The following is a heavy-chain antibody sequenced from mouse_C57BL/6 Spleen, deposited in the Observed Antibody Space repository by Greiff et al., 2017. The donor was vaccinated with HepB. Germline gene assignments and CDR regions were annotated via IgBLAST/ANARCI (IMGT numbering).Heavy chain of an antibody. Sequence: VMLVESGAELVKPGASVKISCKASGYAFSSYWMNWVKQRPGKGLEWIGQIYPGDGDTNYNGKFKGKATLTADKSSSTAYMQLSSLTSEDSAVYFCAYGNSFAYWGQGTLVTVSA. CDR1: GYAFSSYW. CDR2: IYPGDGDT. D-gene: IGHD2-10*02. CDR3: AYGNSFAY. V-gene: IGHV1-80*01. J-gene: IGHJ3*01.